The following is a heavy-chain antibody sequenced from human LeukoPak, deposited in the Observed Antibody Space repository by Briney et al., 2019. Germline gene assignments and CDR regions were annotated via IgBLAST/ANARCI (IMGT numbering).Heavy chain of an antibody. CDR3: ARTSLEHGMDV. CDR2: IYTSGST. CDR1: GGSMSSDNFY. V-gene: IGHV4-61*02. Sequence: SSETLSLTCTVSGGSMSSDNFYWSWIRQPAGEGLEWIGRIYTSGSTNYNPSLKSRVTISVDTSKNQFSLKLSSVTAADTAVYYCARTSLEHGMDVWGQGTTVTVSS. J-gene: IGHJ6*02.